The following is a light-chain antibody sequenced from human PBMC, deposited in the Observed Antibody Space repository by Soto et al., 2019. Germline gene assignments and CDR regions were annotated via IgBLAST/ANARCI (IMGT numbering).Light chain of an antibody. Sequence: QLVLTQSYSASASLGSSVKLTCTLSSGHGSYIIAWHQQQPGKAPRYLTKLEGSGSYNKGSGVPDRFSGSSSGADRYLTISNLQFEDEADYYCETWDSNTHAVFGGGTQLTVL. CDR2: LEGSGSY. CDR3: ETWDSNTHAV. J-gene: IGLJ7*01. V-gene: IGLV4-60*02. CDR1: SGHGSYI.